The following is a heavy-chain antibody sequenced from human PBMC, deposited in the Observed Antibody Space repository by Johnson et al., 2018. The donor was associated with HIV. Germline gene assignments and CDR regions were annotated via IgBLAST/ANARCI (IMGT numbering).Heavy chain of an antibody. V-gene: IGHV3-11*04. CDR1: GFSFSDYY. CDR3: ARDLGGSYSGLDAFDI. J-gene: IGHJ3*02. D-gene: IGHD1-26*01. CDR2: ISWNSGSI. Sequence: QVQLVESGGGLVKPGGSLRLSCAASGFSFSDYYMSWIRQAPGKGLEWVSGISWNSGSIGYADSVKGRFTISRDNAENSLYLQVNSLRAEDTAVYYCARDLGGSYSGLDAFDIWGQGTMVTVSS.